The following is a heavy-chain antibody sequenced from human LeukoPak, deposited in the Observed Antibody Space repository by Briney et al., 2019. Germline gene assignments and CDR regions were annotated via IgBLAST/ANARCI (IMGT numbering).Heavy chain of an antibody. CDR2: IYYSGST. D-gene: IGHD3-10*01. CDR3: ARIRQLQRGIPNYFDY. V-gene: IGHV4-39*07. J-gene: IGHJ4*02. Sequence: SETLSLTCTVSGGSISSSSYYWGWIRQPPGKGLEWIGSIYYSGSTYYNPSLKSRVTISVDTSKNQFSLKLSSVTAADTAVYYCARIRQLQRGIPNYFDYWGQGTLVTVSS. CDR1: GGSISSSSYY.